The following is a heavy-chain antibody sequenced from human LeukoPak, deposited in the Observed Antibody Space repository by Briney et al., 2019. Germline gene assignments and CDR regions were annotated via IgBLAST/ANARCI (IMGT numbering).Heavy chain of an antibody. V-gene: IGHV4-39*01. J-gene: IGHJ4*02. CDR2: ISSSGKA. D-gene: IGHD1-26*01. CDR3: ARFKGGTGFDY. Sequence: SETLSPTCAVSGGSITTTDFDWAWIRQPPGQGFEWIATISSSGKAYYYPSLMSRVTISVDTSKNQFSLDVTSVTAADTGLFYCARFKGGTGFDYWGRGILVIV. CDR1: GGSITTTDFD.